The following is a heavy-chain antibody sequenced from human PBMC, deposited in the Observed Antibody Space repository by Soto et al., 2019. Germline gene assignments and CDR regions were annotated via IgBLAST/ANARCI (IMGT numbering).Heavy chain of an antibody. J-gene: IGHJ4*02. CDR3: ASALDDSSGYYGGFGY. CDR2: IYYSGST. Sequence: QVQLQESGPGLVKPSQTLSLTCTVSGGSISSGDYYWSWIRQPPGKGLEWIGYIYYSGSTYYNPSLNRRLTISVDTSNHMLSLKLTSVTAADTAWYHCASALDDSSGYYGGFGYWGQGNLVTVSS. CDR1: GGSISSGDYY. D-gene: IGHD3-22*01. V-gene: IGHV4-30-4*01.